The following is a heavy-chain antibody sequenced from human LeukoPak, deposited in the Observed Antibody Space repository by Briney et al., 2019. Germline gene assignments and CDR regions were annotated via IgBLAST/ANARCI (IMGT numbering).Heavy chain of an antibody. V-gene: IGHV4-39*01. CDR2: IYYRGST. D-gene: IGHD4-17*01. J-gene: IGHJ4*02. CDR1: GGSISSSSYY. CDR3: ARGPRFYGDYVVLFDY. Sequence: PSETLSLTCTVSGGSISSSSYYWGWIRQPPGKGLEWIGSIYYRGSTYYNPSLKSRVTISVDTSKNQFSLKLSSVTAADTAVYYCARGPRFYGDYVVLFDYWGQGTLVTVSS.